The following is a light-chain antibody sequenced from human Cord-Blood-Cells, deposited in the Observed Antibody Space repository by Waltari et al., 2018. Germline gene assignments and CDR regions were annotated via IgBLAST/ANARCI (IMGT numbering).Light chain of an antibody. CDR1: SSDVGSYNL. CDR3: CSYAGISTWV. CDR2: EGS. Sequence: QSALTQPASVSGSPGQSLTISCTGTSSDVGSYNLVSWYQQHPGKAPKLMIYEGSKRPSGVSNRFSGSKSGNTASLTISGLQAEDEADYYCCSYAGISTWVFGGGTKLTVL. J-gene: IGLJ3*02. V-gene: IGLV2-23*01.